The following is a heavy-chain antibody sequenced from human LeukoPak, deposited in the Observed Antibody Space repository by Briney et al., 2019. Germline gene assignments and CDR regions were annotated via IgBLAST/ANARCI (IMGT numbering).Heavy chain of an antibody. D-gene: IGHD6-6*01. CDR3: ARGVEAARPYYFDY. J-gene: IGHJ4*02. CDR1: GGSISSYY. V-gene: IGHV4-59*01. CDR2: IYYSGST. Sequence: SETLSLTCTVSGGSISSYYWSWIRQPPGKGLEWIGYIYYSGSTNYNPSLKSRVTISVDTSKNQFSLKLSPVTAADTAVYYCARGVEAARPYYFDYWGQGTLVTVSS.